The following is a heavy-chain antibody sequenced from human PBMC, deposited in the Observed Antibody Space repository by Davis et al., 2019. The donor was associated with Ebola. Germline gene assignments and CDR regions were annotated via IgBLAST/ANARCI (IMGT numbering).Heavy chain of an antibody. CDR2: ISGSGGST. D-gene: IGHD2-2*02. V-gene: IGHV3-23*01. CDR3: ARIHCSSTSCYRGGWFDP. CDR1: GFTFSSYG. Sequence: GGSLRLSCAASGFTFSSYGMHWVRQAPGKGLEWVSAISGSGGSTYYADSVKGRFTISRHNSKNTLYLQMNSLRAEDTAVYYCARIHCSSTSCYRGGWFDPWGQGTLVTVSS. J-gene: IGHJ5*02.